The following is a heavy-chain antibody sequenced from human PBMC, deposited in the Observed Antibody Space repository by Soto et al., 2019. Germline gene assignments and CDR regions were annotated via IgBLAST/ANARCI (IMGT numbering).Heavy chain of an antibody. CDR3: ARAGLPAADATEYYFDY. J-gene: IGHJ4*02. D-gene: IGHD2-15*01. V-gene: IGHV4-31*03. Sequence: SETLSLTCTVSGGSISSGGYYWSWIRQHPGKGLEWIGYIYYSGSTYYNPSLKSRVTISVDTSKNQFSLKLSSVTAADTAVYYCARAGLPAADATEYYFDYWGQGTLVTVS. CDR1: GGSISSGGYY. CDR2: IYYSGST.